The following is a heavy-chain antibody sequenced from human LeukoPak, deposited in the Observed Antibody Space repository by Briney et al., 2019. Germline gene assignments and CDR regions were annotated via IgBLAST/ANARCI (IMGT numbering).Heavy chain of an antibody. CDR3: ARYDIVAAFNWFDP. CDR2: IIPILGIA. CDR1: GGTFSSYA. D-gene: IGHD6-13*01. J-gene: IGHJ5*02. Sequence: GSSVKVSCKASGGTFSSYAISWVRQAPGQGLEWMGRIIPILGIANYAQKFQGRVTITADKSTSTAYMELSSLRSEDTAVYYCARYDIVAAFNWFDPWGQGTLVTVSS. V-gene: IGHV1-69*04.